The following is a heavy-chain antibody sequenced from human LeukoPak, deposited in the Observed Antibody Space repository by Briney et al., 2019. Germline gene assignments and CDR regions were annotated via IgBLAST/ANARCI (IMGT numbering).Heavy chain of an antibody. CDR3: ARERIRGAGFDP. V-gene: IGHV1-8*02. Sequence: ASVKVSCKASGYTITGYYMHWVRQAPGQGLEWMGWMNPNSGNTGYAQKFQGRVTMTRNIAMSTAYMELSSLRSEDTAVYYCARERIRGAGFDPWGQGTLVTVSS. J-gene: IGHJ5*02. CDR2: MNPNSGNT. CDR1: GYTITGYY. D-gene: IGHD2/OR15-2a*01.